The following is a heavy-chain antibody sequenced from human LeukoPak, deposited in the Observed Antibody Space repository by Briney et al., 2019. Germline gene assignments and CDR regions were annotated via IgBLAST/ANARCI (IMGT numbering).Heavy chain of an antibody. CDR3: ARGIAYGTAYYFDY. Sequence: ASVKVSCKASGYTFTSYDINWVRQATGQGLECMGWMNPNSGNTGYAQKFQGRVTITRNTSISTAYMELSSLRSEDTAVYYCARGIAYGTAYYFDYWGQGTLVTVSS. D-gene: IGHD3-16*01. V-gene: IGHV1-8*03. CDR1: GYTFTSYD. CDR2: MNPNSGNT. J-gene: IGHJ4*02.